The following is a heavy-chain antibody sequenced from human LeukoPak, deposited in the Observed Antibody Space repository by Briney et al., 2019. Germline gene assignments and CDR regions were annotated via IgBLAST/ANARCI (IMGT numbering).Heavy chain of an antibody. V-gene: IGHV1-2*02. CDR2: INPNSGGT. CDR1: GYTFTGYY. Sequence: ASVKVSCKASGYTFTGYYMHWVRQAPGQGLEWMGWINPNSGGTNYAQKFQGRVTMTRDTSISTAYMELRSLRSDDTAVYYCARPTATALVRGEAFDIWGQGTMVTVSS. D-gene: IGHD3-10*01. J-gene: IGHJ3*02. CDR3: ARPTATALVRGEAFDI.